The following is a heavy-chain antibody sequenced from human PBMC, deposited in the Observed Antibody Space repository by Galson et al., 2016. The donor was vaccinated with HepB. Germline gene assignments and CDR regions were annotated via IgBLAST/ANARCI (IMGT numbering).Heavy chain of an antibody. CDR2: IKQGGSEK. CDR3: ARDLDKNYDQGYFQH. J-gene: IGHJ1*01. CDR1: GFTFSSYW. Sequence: SLRLSCAASGFTFSSYWMSWVRQAPGKGLEWVANIKQGGSEKYYVDSVKGRFTISRDNAQNSLYLQMNSLRAEETAVYYCARDLDKNYDQGYFQHWGQGTLVTVSS. D-gene: IGHD1-7*01. V-gene: IGHV3-7*01.